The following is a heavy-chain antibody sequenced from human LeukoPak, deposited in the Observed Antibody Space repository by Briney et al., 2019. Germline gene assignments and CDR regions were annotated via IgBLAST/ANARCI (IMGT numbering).Heavy chain of an antibody. D-gene: IGHD6-13*01. Sequence: GGSLRLSCAASGFIFSSYSMSWVRQAPGMGLEWVSVITGSGGNTYYADSVKGRFTISKDNSKNTVYLQMSSLRVDDTAVYYCAKAASSSWPSYYYGMDVWGQGTTVTVSS. V-gene: IGHV3-23*01. CDR2: ITGSGGNT. CDR3: AKAASSSWPSYYYGMDV. CDR1: GFIFSSYS. J-gene: IGHJ6*02.